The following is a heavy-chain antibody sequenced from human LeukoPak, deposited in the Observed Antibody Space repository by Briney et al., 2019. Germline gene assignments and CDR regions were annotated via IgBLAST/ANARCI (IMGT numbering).Heavy chain of an antibody. D-gene: IGHD6-13*01. Sequence: GGSLRLSCAASGFIFSSYSMSWVRQAPGMGLEWVSVITGSGGNTYYADSVKGRFTISKDNSKNTVYLQMSSLRVDDTAVYYCAKAASSSWPSYYYGMDVWGQGTTVTVSS. V-gene: IGHV3-23*01. CDR2: ITGSGGNT. CDR3: AKAASSSWPSYYYGMDV. CDR1: GFIFSSYS. J-gene: IGHJ6*02.